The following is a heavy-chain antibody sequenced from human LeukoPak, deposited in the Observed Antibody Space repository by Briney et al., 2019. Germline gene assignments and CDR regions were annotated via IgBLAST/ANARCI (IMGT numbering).Heavy chain of an antibody. D-gene: IGHD2-8*01. V-gene: IGHV1-2*02. Sequence: EASVKVSCKASAYTFTGYYLHWVRQAPGQGPEWMGWIDPNNGDTEYAQEFQGRVTMTRVRSISTAYMELSRLTSDDTAVYYCARRSRNGLDAFDIWGQGTMVTVSS. CDR1: AYTFTGYY. CDR2: IDPNNGDT. CDR3: ARRSRNGLDAFDI. J-gene: IGHJ3*02.